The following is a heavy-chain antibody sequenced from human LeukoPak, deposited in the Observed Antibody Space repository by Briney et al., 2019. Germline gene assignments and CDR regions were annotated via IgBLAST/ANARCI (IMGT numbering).Heavy chain of an antibody. J-gene: IGHJ5*02. V-gene: IGHV4-31*03. CDR2: IYYSGST. Sequence: PSQTLSLTCTVSGGSISSGGYYWSWIRQHPGKGLEWIGYIYYSGSTYYNPSLKSRVTISVDKSKNQFSLKLSSVTAADTAVYYCARALSVGAAAGPYNWFDPWGQGTLVTVSS. D-gene: IGHD6-13*01. CDR3: ARALSVGAAAGPYNWFDP. CDR1: GGSISSGGYY.